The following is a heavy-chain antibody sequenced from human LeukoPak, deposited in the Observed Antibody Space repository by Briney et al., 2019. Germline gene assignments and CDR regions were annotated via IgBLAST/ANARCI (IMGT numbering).Heavy chain of an antibody. V-gene: IGHV4-59*12. J-gene: IGHJ3*02. Sequence: PSETLSLTCTVSGGAISSAYWSWIRQPPGKGLEWIGYIYYTGNTNYNPSLKSRVTISVAPSKKQFSLKLNSVTAADTDVYYCARSRGGSYYGDASDIWGQGTMVTVSS. CDR3: ARSRGGSYYGDASDI. CDR1: GGAISSAY. D-gene: IGHD1-26*01. CDR2: IYYTGNT.